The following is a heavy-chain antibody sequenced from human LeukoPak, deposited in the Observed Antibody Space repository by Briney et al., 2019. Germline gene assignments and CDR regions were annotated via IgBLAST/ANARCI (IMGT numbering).Heavy chain of an antibody. CDR1: GFTFSSYG. CDR3: ARGVSTVFNPVDY. J-gene: IGHJ4*02. D-gene: IGHD4-17*01. V-gene: IGHV3-48*01. Sequence: GGSLRLSCAASGFTFSSYGMNWVRQAPGKGLEWISYISSSSSTVYYADSVRGRFSLSRDNAKNSVYLQMNSLRVEDTAVYYCARGVSTVFNPVDYWGQGTLVTVSS. CDR2: ISSSSSTV.